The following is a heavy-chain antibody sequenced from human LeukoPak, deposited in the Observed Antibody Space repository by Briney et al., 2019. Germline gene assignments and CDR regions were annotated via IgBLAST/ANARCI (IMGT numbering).Heavy chain of an antibody. Sequence: GGSLRLSCAVSGFTFRTYAMSWVRQAPGKGLEWVSAISGSGGTTYYADSVKGRFTISRDNSKNTLYLQMNSLRAEDTAVYYCAKLSTFGDLSRVRFDPWGQGTLVTVSS. CDR1: GFTFRTYA. CDR3: AKLSTFGDLSRVRFDP. J-gene: IGHJ5*02. V-gene: IGHV3-23*01. CDR2: ISGSGGTT. D-gene: IGHD3-10*01.